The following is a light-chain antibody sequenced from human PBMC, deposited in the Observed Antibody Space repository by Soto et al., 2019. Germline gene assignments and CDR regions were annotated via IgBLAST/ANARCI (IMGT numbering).Light chain of an antibody. J-gene: IGKJ1*01. CDR1: QSVSSSY. Sequence: ETVLTQSPGTLSLSPGERATLSCRASQSVSSSYLAWFQQKPGQAPRLLIYATSSRATGIPDRFSGSGSGTDFTLTISRLEPEDFAVYYCQQYGSSPQTFGLGTKVEVK. CDR2: ATS. V-gene: IGKV3-20*01. CDR3: QQYGSSPQT.